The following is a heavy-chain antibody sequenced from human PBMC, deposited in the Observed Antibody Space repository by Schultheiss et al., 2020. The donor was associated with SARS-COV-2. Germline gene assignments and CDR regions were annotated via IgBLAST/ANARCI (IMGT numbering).Heavy chain of an antibody. CDR3: ARFLTTYYYYYMDV. V-gene: IGHV1-18*04. CDR2: ISAYNGNT. J-gene: IGHJ6*03. Sequence: ASVKVSCKASGYTFTGYYMHWVRQAPGQGLEWMGWISAYNGNTNYAQKLQGRVTMTTDTSTSTAYMELRSLRSDDTAVYYCARFLTTYYYYYMDVWGKGTTVTVSS. D-gene: IGHD3-9*01. CDR1: GYTFTGYY.